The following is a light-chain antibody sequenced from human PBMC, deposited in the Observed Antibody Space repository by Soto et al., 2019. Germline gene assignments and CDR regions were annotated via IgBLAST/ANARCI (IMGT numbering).Light chain of an antibody. J-gene: IGKJ1*01. V-gene: IGKV3-11*01. CDR2: DAY. CDR1: QSFRGL. Sequence: EVVLTQSPLTLSLSPGASPTLSSRAKQSFRGLLAWYQQKPGQAPRLLIYDAYNRATGIPPRFSGSGSETEFTLTINRLQSEDSGVYYCLQHDAWPWTFGQGTKVDIK. CDR3: LQHDAWPWT.